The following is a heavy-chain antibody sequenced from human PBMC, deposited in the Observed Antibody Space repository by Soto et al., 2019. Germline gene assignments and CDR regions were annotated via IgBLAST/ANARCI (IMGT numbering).Heavy chain of an antibody. V-gene: IGHV1-2*04. D-gene: IGHD3-9*01. J-gene: IGHJ6*02. CDR1: GYTFTGYY. Sequence: ASVKVSCKASGYTFTGYYMHWVRQAPGQGLEWMGWINPNSGGTDYAQKFQGWVTITRDTSLSTAYMELSRLRSDDKAVYYCARGLDDILTGYCYYYYYHGMDVWGQGTTVPVSS. CDR3: ARGLDDILTGYCYYYYYHGMDV. CDR2: INPNSGGT.